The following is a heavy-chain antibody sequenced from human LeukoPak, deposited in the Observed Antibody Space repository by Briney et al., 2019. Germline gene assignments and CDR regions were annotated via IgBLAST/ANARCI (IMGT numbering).Heavy chain of an antibody. CDR2: IYHSGNT. J-gene: IGHJ6*03. V-gene: IGHV4-38-2*02. CDR1: GYSIRSGYY. Sequence: PSETLSLTCTVSGYSIRSGYYWGRIRQPPGKGLEWIGSIYHSGNTYYNPSLKSRVTISVDTSKNQFSLKLSSVIAADTAVYYCARTTEGYCSSASCFGFSYSYYMDVWGKGTTVTISS. D-gene: IGHD2-2*01. CDR3: ARTTEGYCSSASCFGFSYSYYMDV.